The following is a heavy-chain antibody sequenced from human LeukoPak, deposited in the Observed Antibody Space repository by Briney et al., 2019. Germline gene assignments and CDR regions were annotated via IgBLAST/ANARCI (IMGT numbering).Heavy chain of an antibody. CDR1: RFTFSDYY. V-gene: IGHV3-11*01. J-gene: IGHJ4*02. Sequence: RGSLRLSCAASRFTFSDYYMSWIRQAPGKGLEWVSYISSSGSTIYYADSVKGRFTISRDNSKNTLYLQMNSLRAEDTAVYYCARGGYCSGGSCAPHFDYWGQGTLVTVSS. CDR3: ARGGYCSGGSCAPHFDY. D-gene: IGHD2-15*01. CDR2: ISSSGSTI.